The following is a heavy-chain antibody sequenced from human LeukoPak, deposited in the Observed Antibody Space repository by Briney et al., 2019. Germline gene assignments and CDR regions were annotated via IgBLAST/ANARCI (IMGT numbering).Heavy chain of an antibody. V-gene: IGHV3-21*04. CDR1: GFTFSSYS. CDR2: ISSSRSYI. Sequence: GGSLRLSCAASGFTFSSYSMNWVRQAPGKGLEWVSFISSSRSYIYYADSVKGRFTISRDNAKNSLYLQMNSLRAEDTAVYYCARSSVPYYYYSYQMDVWGKGTTVTVSS. CDR3: ARSSVPYYYYSYQMDV. J-gene: IGHJ6*03. D-gene: IGHD3-22*01.